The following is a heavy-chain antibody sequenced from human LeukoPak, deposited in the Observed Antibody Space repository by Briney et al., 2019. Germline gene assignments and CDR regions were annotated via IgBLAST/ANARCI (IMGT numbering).Heavy chain of an antibody. Sequence: GASVKVSCKVSGYTLTELSMHWVRQAPGKGLEWMGIINPSGGSTSYAQKFQGRVTMTRDTSASTVYMELSSLRSEDTAVYYCARGGREDHNWNYMYFDYWGQGTLVTASS. CDR3: ARGGREDHNWNYMYFDY. D-gene: IGHD1-7*01. CDR2: INPSGGST. V-gene: IGHV1-46*01. J-gene: IGHJ4*02. CDR1: GYTLTELS.